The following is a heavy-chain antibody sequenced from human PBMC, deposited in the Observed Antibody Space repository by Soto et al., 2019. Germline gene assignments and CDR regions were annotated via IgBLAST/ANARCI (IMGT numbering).Heavy chain of an antibody. CDR1: GFPFNAYY. V-gene: IGHV3-11*06. CDR2: ISPKSTYR. J-gene: IGHJ4*02. CDR3: ARGGGGGLFEH. Sequence: SLILSFATSGFPFNAYYMSWIRQAPGKGLEWLSHISPKSTYRNYADSVKGRFTISRDNTKSSLFLQMNSLGVDDTAVYYCARGGGGGLFEHWGQGVVVTVSS. D-gene: IGHD2-21*01.